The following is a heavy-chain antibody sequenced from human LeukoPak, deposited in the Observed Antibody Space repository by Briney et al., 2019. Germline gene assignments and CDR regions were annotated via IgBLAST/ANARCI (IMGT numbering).Heavy chain of an antibody. D-gene: IGHD2-21*01. CDR3: TTPMGEPLFDY. Sequence: KSGGSLRLSCAASGFTFSNAWMSWVRQAPGKGLEWVGRIKSKTDGGTTDYAAPVKGRFTISRDDSKNTLYLQMNSLKAEDTAVYYCTTPMGEPLFDYWGQGTLVTVSS. V-gene: IGHV3-15*01. J-gene: IGHJ4*02. CDR2: IKSKTDGGTT. CDR1: GFTFSNAW.